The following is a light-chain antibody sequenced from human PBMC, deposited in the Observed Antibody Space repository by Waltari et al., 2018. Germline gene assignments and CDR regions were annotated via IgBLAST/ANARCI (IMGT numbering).Light chain of an antibody. V-gene: IGLV2-14*01. J-gene: IGLJ2*01. CDR3: SSQSSNDVVL. Sequence: QSALTQPASVSGSPGQSVTIFCAGTSNDVGGYNSVSWYQAHPGQAPRVIIYDVSDRPSGVSVRFSGSKSGNTASLTISGLQAEDEADYYCSSQSSNDVVLFGGGTKLTVL. CDR1: SNDVGGYNS. CDR2: DVS.